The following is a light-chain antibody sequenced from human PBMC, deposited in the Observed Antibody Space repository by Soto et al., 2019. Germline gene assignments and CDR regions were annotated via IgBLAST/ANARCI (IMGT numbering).Light chain of an antibody. Sequence: DIQMTQSPSSVSASVGDRITITCRASQGINSWLAWYQQKPGKTPKLLISAASNLQSGVPSRFSGSGSGTDFTLTISGLQSEDFATYFCQQSNIFPLTFGGGTRVEIK. CDR2: AAS. V-gene: IGKV1-12*01. CDR3: QQSNIFPLT. J-gene: IGKJ4*01. CDR1: QGINSW.